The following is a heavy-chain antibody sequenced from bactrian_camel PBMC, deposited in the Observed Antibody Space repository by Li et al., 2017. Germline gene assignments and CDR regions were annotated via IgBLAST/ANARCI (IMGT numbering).Heavy chain of an antibody. Sequence: HVQLVESGGGSVQAGGSLRVSCTASGFTFDDSDMGWYRQAPGSECELVSTISSDGSTYYADSVKGRFTVSQDNPKNTLYLQMDSLQPEDSAVYYCAAADRDTGTWCSSASRNYVHWGQGTQVTVS. CDR2: ISSDGST. J-gene: IGHJ4*01. V-gene: IGHV3S55*01. CDR3: AAADRDTGTWCSSASRNYVH. D-gene: IGHD7*01. CDR1: GFTFDDSD.